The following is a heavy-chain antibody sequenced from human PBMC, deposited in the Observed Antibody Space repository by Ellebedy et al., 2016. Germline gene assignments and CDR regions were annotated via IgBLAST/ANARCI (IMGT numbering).Heavy chain of an antibody. CDR2: IYYSGST. J-gene: IGHJ6*03. Sequence: GSLRLXXTVSGGSISSSSYYWGWIRQPPGKGLEWIGSIYYSGSTYYNPSLKSRVTISVDTSKNQFSLKLSSVTAADTAVYYCARGRGFGVAYYYYYYMDVWGKGTTVTVSS. V-gene: IGHV4-39*01. CDR3: ARGRGFGVAYYYYYYMDV. D-gene: IGHD3-3*01. CDR1: GGSISSSSYY.